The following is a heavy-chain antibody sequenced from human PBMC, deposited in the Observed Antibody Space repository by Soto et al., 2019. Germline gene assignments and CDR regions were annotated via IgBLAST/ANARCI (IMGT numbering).Heavy chain of an antibody. Sequence: APVKVSCKVSAYTLTELSRHWVRQAPGKGLEWMGGFDPEDGETIYAQKFQGRVTMTEDTSTDTAYMELSSLTSEDTAVYYCATDWTVPAALDCWGQGTLVTVSS. CDR1: AYTLTELS. V-gene: IGHV1-24*01. CDR2: FDPEDGET. D-gene: IGHD2-2*01. J-gene: IGHJ4*02. CDR3: ATDWTVPAALDC.